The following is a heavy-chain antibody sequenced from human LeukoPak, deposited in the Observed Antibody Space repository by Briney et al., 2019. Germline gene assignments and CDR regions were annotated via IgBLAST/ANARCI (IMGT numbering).Heavy chain of an antibody. CDR3: ARGLGPTYDYIWGSYRPSAEYFQH. J-gene: IGHJ1*01. D-gene: IGHD3-16*02. CDR2: MNPNSGNT. Sequence: ASVKVSCKASGYTFTSYDINWVRQATGQGLEWMGWMNPNSGNTGYAQKFQGRVTMTRNTSISTAYMELSSLRSEDTAVYYCARGLGPTYDYIWGSYRPSAEYFQHWGRAPWSPSPQ. V-gene: IGHV1-8*01. CDR1: GYTFTSYD.